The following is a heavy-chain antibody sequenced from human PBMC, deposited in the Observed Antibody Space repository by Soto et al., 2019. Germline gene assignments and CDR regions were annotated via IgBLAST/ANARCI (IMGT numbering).Heavy chain of an antibody. V-gene: IGHV4-4*07. CDR2: VHSSGST. J-gene: IGHJ5*02. CDR1: GDSMNTYH. Sequence: SETLSLTCTVSGDSMNTYHWSWIRQPAGKGLEWIGHVHSSGSTNYDPSLKSRVTMSVDTSKNQFSLRLMSVTAADTAVYYCARDQGVAAAGITWFDPWGQGSRVTVSS. D-gene: IGHD6-25*01. CDR3: ARDQGVAAAGITWFDP.